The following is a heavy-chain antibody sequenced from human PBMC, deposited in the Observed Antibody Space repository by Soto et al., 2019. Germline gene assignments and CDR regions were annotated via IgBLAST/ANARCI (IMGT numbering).Heavy chain of an antibody. Sequence: SETLSLTCTVSGGSLSSGAYYWSWIRQHPGKGLEWIGYIYYSGSTYYNPSLESRVTLSVDTSTKQFSLKVSSVTAADTAVYYCARQVRRYDILTGYLYYFDYWGQGTLVTVSS. D-gene: IGHD3-9*01. CDR2: IYYSGST. CDR1: GGSLSSGAYY. J-gene: IGHJ4*02. V-gene: IGHV4-31*03. CDR3: ARQVRRYDILTGYLYYFDY.